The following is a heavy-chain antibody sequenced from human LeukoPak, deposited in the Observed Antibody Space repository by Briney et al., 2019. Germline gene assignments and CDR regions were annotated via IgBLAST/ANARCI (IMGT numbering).Heavy chain of an antibody. Sequence: GGSLRVSCAASGFTLSNAWMNWVRQAPGKGLEWVSYISSSGSTIYYADSVKGRFTISRDNAKNSLYLQMNSLRAEDTAVYYCAELGITMIGGVWGKGTTVTISS. D-gene: IGHD3-10*02. CDR1: GFTLSNAW. J-gene: IGHJ6*04. CDR2: ISSSGSTI. CDR3: AELGITMIGGV. V-gene: IGHV3-48*04.